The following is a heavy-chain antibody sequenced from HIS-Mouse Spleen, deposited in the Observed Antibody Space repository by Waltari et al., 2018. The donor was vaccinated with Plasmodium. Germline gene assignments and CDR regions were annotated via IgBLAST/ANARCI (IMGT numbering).Heavy chain of an antibody. J-gene: IGHJ3*02. CDR1: GYSFTSYW. Sequence: AEVKTPGESLKISCKGSGYSFTSYWIGWVRQMPGKGLEWMGIIYPGDSDTRYSPSFQGQVTISADKSISTAYLQWSSLKASDTAMYYCARLGILWFGDGAFDIWGQGTMVTVSS. CDR3: ARLGILWFGDGAFDI. CDR2: IYPGDSDT. V-gene: IGHV5-51*03. D-gene: IGHD3-10*01.